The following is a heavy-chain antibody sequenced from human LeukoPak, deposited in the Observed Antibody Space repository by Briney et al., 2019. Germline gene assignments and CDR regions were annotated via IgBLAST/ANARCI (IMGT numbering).Heavy chain of an antibody. Sequence: SVKVSCKASGGTFSSYAISWVRQAPGQGLEWMGGIIPIFGTANYAQKFQGRVTITTDESTSTAYMELSSLRSEDTAVYYCAGGGYYYDSSGLWQDIWGQGTMVTVSS. V-gene: IGHV1-69*05. CDR2: IIPIFGTA. CDR3: AGGGYYYDSSGLWQDI. CDR1: GGTFSSYA. D-gene: IGHD3-22*01. J-gene: IGHJ3*02.